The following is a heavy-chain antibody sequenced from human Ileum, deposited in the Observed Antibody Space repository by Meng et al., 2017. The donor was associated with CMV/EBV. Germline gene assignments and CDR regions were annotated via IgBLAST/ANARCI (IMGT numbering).Heavy chain of an antibody. V-gene: IGHV1-18*01. D-gene: IGHD7-27*01. J-gene: IGHJ4*02. CDR1: GYTLPDQN. CDR3: ARDVWGFDY. CDR2: ISLSNGQT. Sequence: QVYRLQRGTNVKNPAASVKISCKTSGYTLPDQNSRWVRQAPGQGLEWVGWISLSNGQTVYRHKVQGRVTVTTDTSTSPAYMELRSLRSDDTAMYYGARDVWGFDYWGQGTLVTVSS.